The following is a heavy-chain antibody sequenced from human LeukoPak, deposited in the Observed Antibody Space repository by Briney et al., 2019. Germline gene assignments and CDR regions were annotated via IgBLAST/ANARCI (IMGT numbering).Heavy chain of an antibody. Sequence: SETLSLTCTVSGGSISSYYWSWIRQPPGKGLEWIGYIYYSGSTNYNPSLRSRVTISVDTSKNQFSLKLSSVTAADTAVYYCARAGDSSGLYNWFDPWGQGTLVTVSS. CDR3: ARAGDSSGLYNWFDP. V-gene: IGHV4-59*01. J-gene: IGHJ5*02. CDR2: IYYSGST. CDR1: GGSISSYY. D-gene: IGHD3-22*01.